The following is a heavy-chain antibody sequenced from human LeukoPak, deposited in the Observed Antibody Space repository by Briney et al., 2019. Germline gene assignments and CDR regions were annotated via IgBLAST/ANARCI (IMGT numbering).Heavy chain of an antibody. J-gene: IGHJ3*02. CDR2: FDPEDGET. D-gene: IGHD2-21*02. CDR1: GYTLTELS. Sequence: ASVKVSCKVSGYTLTELSMHWVRQAPGKGLEWMGGFDPEDGETVYAQKFQGRVTMTEDTSTDTAYMELSSLRSEDTAVYYCATTSYCGGDCYCGGSCAFDIWGQGTMVTVSS. V-gene: IGHV1-24*01. CDR3: ATTSYCGGDCYCGGSCAFDI.